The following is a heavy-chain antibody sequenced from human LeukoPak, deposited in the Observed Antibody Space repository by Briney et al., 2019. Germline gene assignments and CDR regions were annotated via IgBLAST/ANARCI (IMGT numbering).Heavy chain of an antibody. CDR2: ISSSSSTI. Sequence: GGSLRLSCAASAFTFSSYSMNWVRQAPGKGLEWVSYISSSSSTIYYADSVKGRFTISRDNAKNSLYLQMNSLRAEDTAVYYCARDGYYYDSSGYYFDYWVQGTLVTVSS. CDR1: AFTFSSYS. CDR3: ARDGYYYDSSGYYFDY. D-gene: IGHD3-22*01. V-gene: IGHV3-48*01. J-gene: IGHJ4*02.